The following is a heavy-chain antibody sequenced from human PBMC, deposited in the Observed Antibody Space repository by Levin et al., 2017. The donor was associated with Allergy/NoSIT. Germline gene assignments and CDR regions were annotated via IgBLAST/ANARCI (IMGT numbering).Heavy chain of an antibody. CDR2: ISSDGTNT. CDR1: GFTFSSYW. V-gene: IGHV3-74*01. J-gene: IGHJ4*02. CDR3: ARALIVGATSGGDY. Sequence: GGSLRLSCAASGFTFSSYWMHWVRQAPGEGLVWVSRISSDGTNTNYADSVKGRFTISRDSAKNTLYLQMNSLRAEDTAVYYCARALIVGATSGGDYWGQGTLVTVSS. D-gene: IGHD1-26*01.